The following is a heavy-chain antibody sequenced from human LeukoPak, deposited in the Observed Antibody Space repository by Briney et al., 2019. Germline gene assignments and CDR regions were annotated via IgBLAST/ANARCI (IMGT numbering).Heavy chain of an antibody. J-gene: IGHJ6*02. CDR3: ARVPIASSSGDYRYGMDV. D-gene: IGHD6-6*01. CDR1: GFTVSSNY. Sequence: GGSLRLSCAASGFTVSSNYMSWVRQAPGKGLEWVSIIYSGGSTYYADSVKGRFTISRDDSKNTLYLQMNSLRAEGTAVYYCARVPIASSSGDYRYGMDVWGQGTTVTVSS. CDR2: IYSGGST. V-gene: IGHV3-53*01.